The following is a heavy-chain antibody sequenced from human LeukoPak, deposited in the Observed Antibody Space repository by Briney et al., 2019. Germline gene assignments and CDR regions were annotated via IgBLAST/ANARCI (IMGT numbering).Heavy chain of an antibody. J-gene: IGHJ1*01. Sequence: PSETLSLTCTVSGGSISSYYWSWIRQPPGKGLEWIGYIYYSGSTNYNPSLKSRVTISVDTSKNQFSLKLSSVTAADTAVYYCASPPGRGYEFTYFQHWGQGTLVTVSS. CDR2: IYYSGST. CDR3: ASPPGRGYEFTYFQH. D-gene: IGHD5-12*01. V-gene: IGHV4-59*12. CDR1: GGSISSYY.